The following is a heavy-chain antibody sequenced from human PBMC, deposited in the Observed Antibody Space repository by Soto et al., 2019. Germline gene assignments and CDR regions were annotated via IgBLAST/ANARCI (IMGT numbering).Heavy chain of an antibody. V-gene: IGHV1-2*02. Sequence: ASVKVSCKASGYTFTGYYMHWVRQAPGQGLEWMGWINPNSGGTNYAQKFQGRVTMTRDTSISTAYMELSRLRSDDTAVYYCARDRGYGDYLNWFDPWGQGTLVTVS. CDR2: INPNSGGT. CDR1: GYTFTGYY. J-gene: IGHJ5*02. D-gene: IGHD4-17*01. CDR3: ARDRGYGDYLNWFDP.